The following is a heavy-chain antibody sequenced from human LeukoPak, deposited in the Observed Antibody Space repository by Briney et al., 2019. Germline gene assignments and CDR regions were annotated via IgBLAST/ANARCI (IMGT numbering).Heavy chain of an antibody. CDR2: IYYSGST. V-gene: IGHV4-31*01. CDR1: GGSISSGGYY. Sequence: PSETLSLTCTVSGGSISSGGYYWSWIRQHPGKGLEWIGYIYYSGSTYYNPSLKSPVTISVDTSKNQFSMKLSSVTAADTAVYYCAREYSSGWYGGWGQGTLVTVSS. J-gene: IGHJ4*02. CDR3: AREYSSGWYGG. D-gene: IGHD6-19*01.